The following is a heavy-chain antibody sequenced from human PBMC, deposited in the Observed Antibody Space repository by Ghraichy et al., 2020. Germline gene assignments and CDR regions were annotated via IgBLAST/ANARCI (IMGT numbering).Heavy chain of an antibody. V-gene: IGHV4-34*01. J-gene: IGHJ4*02. CDR3: ARGSGNSPFDY. D-gene: IGHD4-23*01. CDR1: GGSFSGYY. Sequence: ETLSLTCAVYGGSFSGYYWSWIRQPPGKGLEWIGEINHSGSTNYNPSLKSRVTISVDTSKNQFSLKLSSVTAADTAVYYCARGSGNSPFDYWGQGTLVTVSS. CDR2: INHSGST.